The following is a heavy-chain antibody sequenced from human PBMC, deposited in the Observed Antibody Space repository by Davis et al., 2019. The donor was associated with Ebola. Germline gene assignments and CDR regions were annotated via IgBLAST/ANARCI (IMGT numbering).Heavy chain of an antibody. CDR3: ARDDKYYYGMDV. V-gene: IGHV4-59*01. Sequence: SETLSLTCTVSGGSISSYYWSWIRQPPGKGLGWIGYIYYSGSTNYNPSLKSRVTISVDTSKNQFSLKLSSVTAADTAVYYCARDDKYYYGMDVWGQGTTVTVSS. CDR2: IYYSGST. J-gene: IGHJ6*02. D-gene: IGHD3-9*01. CDR1: GGSISSYY.